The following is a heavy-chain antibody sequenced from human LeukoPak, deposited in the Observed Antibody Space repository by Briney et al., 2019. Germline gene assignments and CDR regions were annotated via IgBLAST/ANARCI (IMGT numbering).Heavy chain of an antibody. Sequence: ASVKVSCKASGYTFTGYYIHWVRQAPGQGLEWMGRINPDSGGTRFAQKFQGRVTMTRGTSISAAYMELNWLRSDDTAVYYCARQMVAVADTRDAFDIWGQGTMVSVSS. D-gene: IGHD6-19*01. V-gene: IGHV1-2*06. CDR3: ARQMVAVADTRDAFDI. J-gene: IGHJ3*02. CDR2: INPDSGGT. CDR1: GYTFTGYY.